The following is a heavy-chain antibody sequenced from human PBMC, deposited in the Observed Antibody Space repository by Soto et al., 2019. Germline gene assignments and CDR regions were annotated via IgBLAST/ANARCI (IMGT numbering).Heavy chain of an antibody. Sequence: QVQLVQSGAEVKKPGSSVKVSCKASGGTFSSYAISWVRQAPGQGLEWMGGIIPIFGTANYAQKFQGRVTITGDKSTRTAYRERSSLRSEDTAVYYWATWGGVWGSYRPFDYWGQGTLVTVSS. CDR1: GGTFSSYA. J-gene: IGHJ4*02. V-gene: IGHV1-69*06. D-gene: IGHD3-16*02. CDR3: ATWGGVWGSYRPFDY. CDR2: IIPIFGTA.